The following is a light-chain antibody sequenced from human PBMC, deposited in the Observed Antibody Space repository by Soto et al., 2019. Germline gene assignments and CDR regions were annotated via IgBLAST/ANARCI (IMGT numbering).Light chain of an antibody. CDR3: QQRTDGWT. J-gene: IGKJ1*01. CDR2: DAS. CDR1: QSVSSS. Sequence: EMGWTQCPATLSLSPGERATLSCRASQSVSSSLGWYQQKPGQPPRLLIYDASKRVTGIPARFSGSGSGTDFTLAISSLEPEDFAVYFCQQRTDGWTFGQGTKV. V-gene: IGKV3-11*01.